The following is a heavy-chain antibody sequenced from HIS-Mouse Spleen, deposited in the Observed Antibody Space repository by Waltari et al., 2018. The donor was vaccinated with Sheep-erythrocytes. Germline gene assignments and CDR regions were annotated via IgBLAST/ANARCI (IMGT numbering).Heavy chain of an antibody. CDR1: ACTFSSSW. J-gene: IGHJ3*02. Sequence: EVQLVESGGGLVQPGGSLRLPCAASACTFSSSWMSWVRQAPGKGLEWVANIKQDGSEKYYVDSVKGRFTISRDNAKNSLYLQMNSLRAEDTAVYYCARAVAGTPDAFDIWGQGTMVTVSS. CDR3: ARAVAGTPDAFDI. V-gene: IGHV3-7*01. CDR2: IKQDGSEK. D-gene: IGHD1-7*01.